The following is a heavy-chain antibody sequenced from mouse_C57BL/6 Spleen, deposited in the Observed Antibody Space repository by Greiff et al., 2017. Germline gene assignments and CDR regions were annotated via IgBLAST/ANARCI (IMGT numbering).Heavy chain of an antibody. CDR2: IDPETGGT. CDR1: GYTFTDYE. V-gene: IGHV1-15*01. Sequence: VHLVESGAELVRPGASVTLSCKASGYTFTDYEMHWVKQTPVHGLEWIGAIDPETGGTAYNQKFKGKAILTADKSSSTAYMELRSLTSEDSAVYYCTRLTAQAAYWGQGTTLTVSS. J-gene: IGHJ2*01. D-gene: IGHD3-2*02. CDR3: TRLTAQAAY.